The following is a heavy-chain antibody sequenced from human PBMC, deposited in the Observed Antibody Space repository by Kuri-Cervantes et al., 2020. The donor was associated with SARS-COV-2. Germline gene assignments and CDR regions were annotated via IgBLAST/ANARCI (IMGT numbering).Heavy chain of an antibody. D-gene: IGHD4-23*01. CDR2: IYYSGST. V-gene: IGHV4-30-4*08. CDR3: ARELPQDAFDI. CDR1: GYSISSGYY. J-gene: IGHJ3*02. Sequence: LRLSCAVSGYSISSGYYWSWIRQPPGKGLEWIGYIYYSGSTYYNPSLKSRVTISVDTSKNQFSLKLSSVTAADTAVYYCARELPQDAFDIWGQGTMVTVSS.